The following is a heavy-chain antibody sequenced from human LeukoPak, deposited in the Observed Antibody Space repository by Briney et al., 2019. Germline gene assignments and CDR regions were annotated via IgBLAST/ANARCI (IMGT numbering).Heavy chain of an antibody. V-gene: IGHV3-74*01. D-gene: IGHD4-17*01. J-gene: IGHJ4*02. Sequence: GGSLRLSCAASGFTFSSYGMHWVRQAPGKGLVWVSRINSDGSSTSYADSVKGRFTISRDNAKNTLYLQMNSLRAEDTAVYYCARRSPTGYFDYWGQGTLVTVSS. CDR1: GFTFSSYG. CDR2: INSDGSST. CDR3: ARRSPTGYFDY.